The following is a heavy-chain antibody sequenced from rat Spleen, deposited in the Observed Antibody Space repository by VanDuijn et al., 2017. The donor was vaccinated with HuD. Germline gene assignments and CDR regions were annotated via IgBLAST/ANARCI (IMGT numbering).Heavy chain of an antibody. Sequence: EVQLVESDGGLVQPRRSLKLSCAASGFTFSDYYMAWVRQAPTKGLEWVATISYGDSSGHSATYYRDSVKGRFTISRDNAKSTLSLQVDSLRSEDTATYYCVRQDTSGYSNWFAYWGQGTLVTVSS. V-gene: IGHV5-7*01. CDR2: ISYGDSSGHSAT. CDR3: VRQDTSGYSNWFAY. D-gene: IGHD4-3*01. J-gene: IGHJ3*01. CDR1: GFTFSDYY.